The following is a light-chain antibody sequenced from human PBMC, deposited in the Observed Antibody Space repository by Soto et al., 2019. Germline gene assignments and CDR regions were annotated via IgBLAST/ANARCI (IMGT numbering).Light chain of an antibody. CDR1: SSDLAIYNY. V-gene: IGLV2-14*01. CDR2: QVT. CDR3: SSYTDSSNYV. Sequence: QCVQTRTSSWSGSPGQSITISCTGTSSDLAIYNYVSWYQQQPGKAPKLMIYQVTNRPSGVSNRFSGSRSGNTASLTISGLQAEDEADYYCSSYTDSSNYVFGTGTKVTVL. J-gene: IGLJ1*01.